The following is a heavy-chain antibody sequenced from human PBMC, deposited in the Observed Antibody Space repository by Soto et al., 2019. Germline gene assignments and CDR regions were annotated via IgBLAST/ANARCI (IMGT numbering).Heavy chain of an antibody. CDR2: LSHDGSNK. CDR3: ARQQRYIGGWIDY. D-gene: IGHD6-19*01. Sequence: QVQLVESGGGVVQPGRSLRLSCAASGFTFSSYDMHWVRQAPGKGLEWVAVLSHDGSNKYYADSVRGRFTISRDNSKNTVYLQRNSLRADDTAVYYCARQQRYIGGWIDYWGQGTLVTVSS. V-gene: IGHV3-30-3*01. J-gene: IGHJ4*02. CDR1: GFTFSSYD.